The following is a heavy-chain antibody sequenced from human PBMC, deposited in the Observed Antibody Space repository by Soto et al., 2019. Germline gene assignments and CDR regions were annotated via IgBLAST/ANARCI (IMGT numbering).Heavy chain of an antibody. D-gene: IGHD2-2*01. V-gene: IGHV1-69*01. J-gene: IGHJ6*02. CDR3: ARVYCSSTSCKGLYGMDV. Sequence: QVQLVQSGAEVKKPGSSVKVSCKASGGTFSSYAISWVRQAPGQGLEWMGGIIPIFGTANYAQKFQGRVTITADEATSTAYMELSSLRSEDTAVYYCARVYCSSTSCKGLYGMDVWGQGTTVTVSS. CDR2: IIPIFGTA. CDR1: GGTFSSYA.